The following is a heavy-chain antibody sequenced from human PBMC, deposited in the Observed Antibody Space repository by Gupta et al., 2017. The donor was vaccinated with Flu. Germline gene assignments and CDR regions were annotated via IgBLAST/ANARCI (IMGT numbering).Heavy chain of an antibody. Sequence: VSGDSISGYYWSWIRQSAGRGLEWIGRVYTSGSTMYNPSVEGRVTISIDVPKNQFSLRLTSVTAADAATYYCARELRSVWFGGWDSWGQGSLVTVAS. J-gene: IGHJ4*02. CDR2: VYTSGST. CDR1: GDSISGYY. V-gene: IGHV4-4*07. CDR3: ARELRSVWFGGWDS. D-gene: IGHD3-3*01.